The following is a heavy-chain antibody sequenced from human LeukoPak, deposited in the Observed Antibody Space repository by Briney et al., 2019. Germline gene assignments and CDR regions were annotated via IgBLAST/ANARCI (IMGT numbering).Heavy chain of an antibody. CDR2: INPSGGST. CDR1: GYTFTSYY. CDR3: ARVVSKKSYFDY. Sequence: ASVKVSCKASGYTFTSYYMHWVRQAPGQGLEWMGIINPSGGSTSYAQKFQGRVTMTRDMSTSPVYMELSSLRSEDTAVYYCARVVSKKSYFDYWGQGTLVTVSS. V-gene: IGHV1-46*01. J-gene: IGHJ4*02. D-gene: IGHD1-14*01.